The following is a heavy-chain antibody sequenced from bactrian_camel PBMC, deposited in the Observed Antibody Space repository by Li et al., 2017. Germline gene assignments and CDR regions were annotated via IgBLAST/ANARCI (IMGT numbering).Heavy chain of an antibody. V-gene: IGHV3S53*01. Sequence: QLVESGGGSVQAGGSLRLSCASSVYGTGCMGWLRQARGKETEAVASIDSDGTTDYAASVKGRFTISQDNADKTMTLQMRDLTPEDTATYYCVADEGVVCLTRRVDEYRSRGQGTQVTVS. J-gene: IGHJ4*01. CDR3: VADEGVVCLTRRVDEYRS. D-gene: IGHD2*01. CDR2: IDSDGTT. CDR1: VYGTGC.